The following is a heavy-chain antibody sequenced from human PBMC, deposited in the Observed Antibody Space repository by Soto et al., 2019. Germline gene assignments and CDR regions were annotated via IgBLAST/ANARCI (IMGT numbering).Heavy chain of an antibody. V-gene: IGHV4-59*08. J-gene: IGHJ3*02. D-gene: IGHD1-20*01. CDR3: ASLAITGTPGAFDI. CDR2: IYYSGST. CDR1: GGSISSYY. Sequence: SETLSLTCTVSGGSISSYYWSWIRQPPGKGLEWTGYIYYSGSTNYNPSLKSRVTISVDTSKNQFSLKLSSVTAADTAVYYCASLAITGTPGAFDIWGQGTMVTVSS.